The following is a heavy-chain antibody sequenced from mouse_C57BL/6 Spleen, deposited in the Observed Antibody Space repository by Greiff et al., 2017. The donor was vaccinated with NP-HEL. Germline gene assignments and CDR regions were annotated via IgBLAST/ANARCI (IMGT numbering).Heavy chain of an antibody. CDR2: IYPGSGST. CDR3: ARTGITTVVAMDY. D-gene: IGHD1-1*01. Sequence: LVESGAELVKPGASVKMSCKASGYTFTSYWITWVKQRPGQGLEWIGDIYPGSGSTNYNEKFKSKATLTVDTSSSTAYMQLSSLTSEDSAVYYCARTGITTVVAMDYWGQGTSVTVSS. J-gene: IGHJ4*01. CDR1: GYTFTSYW. V-gene: IGHV1-55*01.